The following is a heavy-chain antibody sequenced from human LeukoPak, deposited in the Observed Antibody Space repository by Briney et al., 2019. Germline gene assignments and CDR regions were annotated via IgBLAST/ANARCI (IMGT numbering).Heavy chain of an antibody. V-gene: IGHV3-23*01. Sequence: GGSLSLSCATSGFIFRTYALRGVREAPGKGVEGASSISGSGGSTYHADSVKGRFTISRDSSKNTLYLQMNSLRAEDTAIYHCARVIRAAPGKGYFDYWGQGTLVTVSS. CDR2: ISGSGGST. CDR1: GFIFRTYA. J-gene: IGHJ4*02. CDR3: ARVIRAAPGKGYFDY. D-gene: IGHD6-13*01.